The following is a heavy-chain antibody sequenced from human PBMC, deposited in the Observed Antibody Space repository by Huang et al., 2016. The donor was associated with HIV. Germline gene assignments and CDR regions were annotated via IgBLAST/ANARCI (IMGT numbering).Heavy chain of an antibody. CDR1: GYSFAKYW. J-gene: IGHJ6*02. CDR3: ARLDTARNYYYYGLDV. D-gene: IGHD5-18*01. Sequence: EEQLVQSGAAVKKPGESLKISCEGSGYSFAKYWIGWVSQMPGKGLAWMGIIYPDDSDTRYSPSFQGKGSITADNAISTAYLQWSSLKASDTDMYYCARLDTARNYYYYGLDVWGQGTSVIVSS. CDR2: IYPDDSDT. V-gene: IGHV5-51*01.